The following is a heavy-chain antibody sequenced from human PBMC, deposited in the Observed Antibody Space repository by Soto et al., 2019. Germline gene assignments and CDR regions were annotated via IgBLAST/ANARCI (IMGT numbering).Heavy chain of an antibody. CDR2: IYPSVSS. CDR1: GFAISRGYC. V-gene: IGHV4-38-2*02. D-gene: IGHD1-1*01. CDR3: AREKVGTTFFDN. Sequence: SETLSLTCNVSGFAISRGYCWSWVRQPPGKGLEWIGSIYPSVSSYHNPSLESRLTLSIDTSKNQFTLKLASVTAADTALYYCAREKVGTTFFDNWGQGTQVTVSS. J-gene: IGHJ4*02.